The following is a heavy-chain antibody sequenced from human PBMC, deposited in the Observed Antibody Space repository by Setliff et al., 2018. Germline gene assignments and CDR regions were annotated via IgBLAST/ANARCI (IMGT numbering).Heavy chain of an antibody. V-gene: IGHV4-30-4*08. J-gene: IGHJ3*01. CDR2: IYHSGSA. D-gene: IGHD1-26*01. CDR3: AREVGTSTSSDAFDV. Sequence: TSETLSLTCTVSGDSISSGDYFWSWIRQPPGKGLEWIAYIYHSGSAYYNPSLKSRVTMSVDTSKNQFSLHLTSVTAADTAVYYCAREVGTSTSSDAFDVWGQGMTVTVSS. CDR1: GDSISSGDYF.